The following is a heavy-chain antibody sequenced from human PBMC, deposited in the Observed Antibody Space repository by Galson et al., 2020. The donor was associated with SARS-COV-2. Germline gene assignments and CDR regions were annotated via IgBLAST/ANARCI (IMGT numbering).Heavy chain of an antibody. Sequence: GESLKISCVASEFTFSGYTMHWVRQAPGKGLEWVSSISGSSSFIYFADSLKGRFTISRDNAKNSLYLQMNTLRADDTAVYYCARDGGGDFWSGYGMDVWGQGTTVTVS. D-gene: IGHD3-3*01. J-gene: IGHJ6*02. CDR3: ARDGGGDFWSGYGMDV. CDR2: ISGSSSFI. V-gene: IGHV3-21*01. CDR1: EFTFSGYT.